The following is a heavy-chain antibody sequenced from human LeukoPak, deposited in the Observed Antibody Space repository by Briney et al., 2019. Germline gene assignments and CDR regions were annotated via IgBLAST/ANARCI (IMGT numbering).Heavy chain of an antibody. CDR3: ATLVGLPGHFDAFDI. V-gene: IGHV3-7*03. CDR1: GFTFSSYW. CDR2: IKQDGSEK. D-gene: IGHD5-12*01. J-gene: IGHJ3*02. Sequence: GSLRLSCAASGFTFSSYWMSWVRQAPGKGLEWVANIKQDGSEKYYVDSVKGRFTISRDNAKNSLYLQMNSLRAEDTAVYYCATLVGLPGHFDAFDIWGQGTMVTVSS.